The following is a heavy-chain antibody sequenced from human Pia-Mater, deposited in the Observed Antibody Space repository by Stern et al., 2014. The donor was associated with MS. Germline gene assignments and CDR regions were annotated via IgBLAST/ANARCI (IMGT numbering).Heavy chain of an antibody. J-gene: IGHJ3*02. V-gene: IGHV1-18*01. CDR3: ARDGSIVVPRGDDAFDI. Sequence: VQLVESGAEVKKPGASVKVSCKASGYTFTSYGIIWVRQAPGQGLEWLGWIRAYTGNTNYAQKLQGRVTMTTDTSTSTAYMELRSLRSDDTAVYYCARDGSIVVPRGDDAFDIWGQGTMVTVSS. CDR1: GYTFTSYG. CDR2: IRAYTGNT. D-gene: IGHD3-22*01.